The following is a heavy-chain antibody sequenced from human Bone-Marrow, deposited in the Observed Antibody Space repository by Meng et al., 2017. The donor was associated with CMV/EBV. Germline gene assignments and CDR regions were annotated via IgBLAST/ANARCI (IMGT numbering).Heavy chain of an antibody. V-gene: IGHV3-11*04. Sequence: GESLKISCAASEFTFSDYYIAWIRQAPGKGLEWVSYISTSGTTISYADSVKGRFTMSRDNARNSVYLQMNSLRAEDTAVYYCASLNEYSRSSEEDYWGQGTLVTVSS. CDR1: EFTFSDYY. J-gene: IGHJ4*02. CDR2: ISTSGTTI. CDR3: ASLNEYSRSSEEDY. D-gene: IGHD6-6*01.